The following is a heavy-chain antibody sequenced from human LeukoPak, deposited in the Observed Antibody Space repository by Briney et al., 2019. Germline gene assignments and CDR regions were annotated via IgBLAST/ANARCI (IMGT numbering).Heavy chain of an antibody. J-gene: IGHJ4*02. V-gene: IGHV3-23*01. CDR2: ISGSGGST. CDR3: AKDRVWFGELFGFDY. Sequence: GGSPRLSCAASGFTFSSYAMSWVRQAPGKGLEWVSAISGSGGSTYYADSVKGRFTISRDNSKNTLYLQMNSLRAEDTAVYYCAKDRVWFGELFGFDYWGQGTLVTVSS. D-gene: IGHD3-10*01. CDR1: GFTFSSYA.